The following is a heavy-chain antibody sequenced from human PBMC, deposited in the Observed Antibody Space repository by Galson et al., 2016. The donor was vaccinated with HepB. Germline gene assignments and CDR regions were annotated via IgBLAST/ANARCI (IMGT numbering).Heavy chain of an antibody. D-gene: IGHD6-6*01. J-gene: IGHJ5*02. V-gene: IGHV4-39*01. CDR3: ARALEYRDAGSPYNWFEP. Sequence: SETLSLTCTVSGGSISSTSNHYWGWIRQSPGKGLEWIGSISYSGSTHYSPSLKSRVTISGDTSKNQFYLKLNSMSAADTAVYYCARALEYRDAGSPYNWFEPWGQGTLVTVSS. CDR1: GGSISSTSNHY. CDR2: ISYSGST.